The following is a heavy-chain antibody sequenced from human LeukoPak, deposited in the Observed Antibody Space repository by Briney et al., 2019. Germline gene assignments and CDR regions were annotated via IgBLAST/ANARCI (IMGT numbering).Heavy chain of an antibody. CDR2: ISTSSSYI. CDR1: GFTFSAYS. Sequence: GGSLRLSCAASGFTFSAYSMDWVRQAPGKGLEWVSSISTSSSYIYYADPVKGRFTVSRDNAKNSLFLQMNSLRAEDTALYYCARDREMGTIRNGFDVWGQGTIVSVSS. J-gene: IGHJ3*01. V-gene: IGHV3-21*01. CDR3: ARDREMGTIRNGFDV. D-gene: IGHD5-24*01.